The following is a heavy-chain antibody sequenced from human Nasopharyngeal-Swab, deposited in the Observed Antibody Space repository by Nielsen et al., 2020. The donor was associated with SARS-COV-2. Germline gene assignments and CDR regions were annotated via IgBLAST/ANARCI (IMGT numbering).Heavy chain of an antibody. CDR3: ARNPVDYDYVWGSYRYRTFDY. J-gene: IGHJ4*02. D-gene: IGHD3-16*02. CDR1: VGTFSSYA. CDR2: ILPIFGTA. V-gene: IGHV1-69*06. Sequence: SVKVSCKASVGTFSSYAISWVRQAPGQGLDWMGGILPIFGTANYAQKFQGRVTITADKSTSTAYMELSSLRSEDTAVYYCARNPVDYDYVWGSYRYRTFDYWGQGTLVTVSS.